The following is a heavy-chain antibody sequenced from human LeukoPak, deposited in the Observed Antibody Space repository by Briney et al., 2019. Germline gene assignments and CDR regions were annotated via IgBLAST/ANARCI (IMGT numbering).Heavy chain of an antibody. CDR3: ATHPIGYCSSTSCYGY. J-gene: IGHJ4*02. CDR1: GYTFTSYA. V-gene: IGHV1-69*04. CDR2: IIPILGIA. D-gene: IGHD2-2*01. Sequence: GASVKVSCKASGYTFTSYAISWVRQAPGQGLEWMGRIIPILGIANYAQKFQGRVTITADKSTSTAYMELSSLRSEDTAVYYCATHPIGYCSSTSCYGYWGQGTLVTVSS.